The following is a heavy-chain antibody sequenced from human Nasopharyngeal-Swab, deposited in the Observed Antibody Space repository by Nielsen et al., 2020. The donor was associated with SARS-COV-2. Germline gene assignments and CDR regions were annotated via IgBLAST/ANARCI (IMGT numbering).Heavy chain of an antibody. CDR1: GFTFSSYA. D-gene: IGHD1-26*01. CDR2: ISYDGSNK. V-gene: IGHV3-30-3*01. J-gene: IGHJ4*02. Sequence: GGSLRLSCAASGFTFSSYAMHWVRQAPGQGLEWVAVISYDGSNKYYADSVKGRFTISRDNSKNTLYLQMNSLRAEDTAVYYCARPHSGSYYSYFDYWGQGTLVTVSS. CDR3: ARPHSGSYYSYFDY.